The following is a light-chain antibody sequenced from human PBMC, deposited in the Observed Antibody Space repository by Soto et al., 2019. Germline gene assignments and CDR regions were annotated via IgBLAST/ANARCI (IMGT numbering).Light chain of an antibody. J-gene: IGKJ4*01. Sequence: DIVVTQSPHSLPVTPGEPASISCRSSQSLLHSNGNTYLDWYLQKPGQSPQLLIYLGSNRASGDSDRFSGIGSGTDYTLRISRVEAEDVGVYYCMQVLKSPLTFGGGPKVEI. CDR3: MQVLKSPLT. CDR2: LGS. CDR1: QSLLHSNGNTY. V-gene: IGKV2-28*01.